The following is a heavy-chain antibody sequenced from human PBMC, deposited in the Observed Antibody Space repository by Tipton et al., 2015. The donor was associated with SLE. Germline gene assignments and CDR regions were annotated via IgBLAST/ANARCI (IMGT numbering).Heavy chain of an antibody. J-gene: IGHJ4*02. CDR1: GFTFSSYS. D-gene: IGHD3-22*01. V-gene: IGHV3-21*01. Sequence: SLRLSCAASGFTFSSYSMNWVRQAPGKGLEWVPSISSSSSYIYYADSVKGRFTISRDNAKNSLYLQMNSLRAEDTAVYYCARDLSSGYYPNFDYWGQGTLVTVSS. CDR2: ISSSSSYI. CDR3: ARDLSSGYYPNFDY.